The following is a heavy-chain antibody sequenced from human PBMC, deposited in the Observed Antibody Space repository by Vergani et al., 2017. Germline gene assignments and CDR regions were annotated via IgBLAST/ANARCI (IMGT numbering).Heavy chain of an antibody. Sequence: EVQLVQSGAEVKKPGESLRISCKGSGYSFTSYWIGCVRQMPGKGLEWMGIIYPGDSDTRYSPSLQGRVTISADKSIRTAYLQWSSLKASDTAMYYCARLWEVRGVAIDYWGQGPVVTVSS. D-gene: IGHD3-10*01. V-gene: IGHV5-51*01. J-gene: IGHJ4*02. CDR3: ARLWEVRGVAIDY. CDR1: GYSFTSYW. CDR2: IYPGDSDT.